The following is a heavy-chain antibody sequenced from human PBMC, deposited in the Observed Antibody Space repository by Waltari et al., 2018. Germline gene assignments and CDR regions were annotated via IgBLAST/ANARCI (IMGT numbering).Heavy chain of an antibody. Sequence: EVQLVESGGGLVQPGRSLRLSCTASGFTFGDYAMSWVRQAPGKGLEWVSAISGSGGSTYYADSVKGRFTISRDNSKNTLYLQMNSLRAEDTAVYYCAKKGVIGGWAAFDIWGQGTMVTVSS. D-gene: IGHD2-21*01. CDR2: ISGSGGST. CDR3: AKKGVIGGWAAFDI. V-gene: IGHV3-23*04. J-gene: IGHJ3*02. CDR1: GFTFGDYA.